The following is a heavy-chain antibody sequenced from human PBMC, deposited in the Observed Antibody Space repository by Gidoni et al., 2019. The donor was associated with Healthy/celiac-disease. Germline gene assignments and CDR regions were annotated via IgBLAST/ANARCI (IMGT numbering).Heavy chain of an antibody. J-gene: IGHJ4*02. CDR1: GGSCSGYY. CDR3: ARGVPITIFWGGYFDY. Sequence: QVQLPQCGAGVLKPSETLSLTGAVYGGSCSGYYWNWIRQPPGQGLEWIGEINHSGSTNYNPSLKSRVTISVDTSKNQCSLKLSSVTAADTAVYFGARGVPITIFWGGYFDYWGQGTLVTVSS. CDR2: INHSGST. V-gene: IGHV4-34*01. D-gene: IGHD3-3*01.